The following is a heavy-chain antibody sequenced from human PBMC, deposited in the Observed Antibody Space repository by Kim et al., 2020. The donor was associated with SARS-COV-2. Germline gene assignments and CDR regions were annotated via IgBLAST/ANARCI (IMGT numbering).Heavy chain of an antibody. CDR1: GFTFSSYE. CDR3: TTFWRDAFDI. J-gene: IGHJ3*02. Sequence: GGSLRLSCAASGFTFSSYEMNWVRQAPGKGLEWVSYISSSGSTIYYADSVKGRFTISRDNAKNSLYLQMNSLRAEDTAVYYCTTFWRDAFDIWGQGTMVTVSS. V-gene: IGHV3-48*03. CDR2: ISSSGSTI. D-gene: IGHD3-3*01.